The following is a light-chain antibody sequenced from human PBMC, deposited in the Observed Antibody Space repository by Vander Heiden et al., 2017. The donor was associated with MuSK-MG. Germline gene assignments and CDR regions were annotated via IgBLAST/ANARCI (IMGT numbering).Light chain of an antibody. CDR2: QDS. CDR1: KLGDKY. J-gene: IGLJ2*01. V-gene: IGLV3-1*01. Sequence: SYELTQPPSVSVSPGQTASITCSGDKLGDKYACWYQQKPGQSPVLVIYQDSKRPSGIPERCSGSNSGNTATLTISGTQAMEEADYDCQAWDSSTGVFG. CDR3: QAWDSSTGV.